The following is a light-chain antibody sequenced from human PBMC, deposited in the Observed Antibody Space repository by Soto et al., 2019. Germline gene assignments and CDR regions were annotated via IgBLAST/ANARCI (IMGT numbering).Light chain of an antibody. Sequence: DIQMTQSPSSLSASVGDRVTITCRASQSISSYLNWYQQKPGKAPKLLIYAASSLQSGVPSRFSGSGSGTEFTLTISCLQPEDFATYYCQQSYSTPVFGQGNKLEIK. CDR1: QSISSY. V-gene: IGKV1-39*01. CDR3: QQSYSTPV. CDR2: AAS. J-gene: IGKJ2*01.